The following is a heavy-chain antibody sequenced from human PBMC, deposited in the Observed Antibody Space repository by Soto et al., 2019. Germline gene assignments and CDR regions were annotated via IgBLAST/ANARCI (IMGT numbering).Heavy chain of an antibody. V-gene: IGHV4-59*01. Sequence: LSLTCTVSGGSISSYYWSWIRQPPGKGLEWIGYIYYSGSTNYNPSLKSRVTISVDTSKNQFSLKLSSVTAADTAVYYCASGGYCTNGVCYKFDYWGQGTLVTVSS. CDR2: IYYSGST. D-gene: IGHD2-8*01. CDR3: ASGGYCTNGVCYKFDY. J-gene: IGHJ4*02. CDR1: GGSISSYY.